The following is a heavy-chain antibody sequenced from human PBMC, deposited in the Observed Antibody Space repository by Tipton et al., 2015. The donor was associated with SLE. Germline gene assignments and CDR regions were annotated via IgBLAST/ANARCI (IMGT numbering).Heavy chain of an antibody. D-gene: IGHD6-19*01. CDR1: GFTFSDYW. V-gene: IGHV3-7*01. CDR3: ARDYTSGWDDAFDL. J-gene: IGHJ3*01. Sequence: QLVQSGGGLVQPGGSLRLSCAASGFTFSDYWMSWVRQAPGKGLEWVANINQDVSKRYYVDSVRGRFTISRDSAKSSVYLQMNSLRAEDTAVYYCARDYTSGWDDAFDLWGQGTMVSVSS. CDR2: INQDVSKR.